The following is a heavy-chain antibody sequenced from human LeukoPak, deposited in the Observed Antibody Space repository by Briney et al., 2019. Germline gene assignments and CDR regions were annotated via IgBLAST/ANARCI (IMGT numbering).Heavy chain of an antibody. J-gene: IGHJ4*02. D-gene: IGHD3-10*01. V-gene: IGHV3-53*01. CDR3: ARGRGATLLWFGEFDY. CDR2: IYSGGST. Sequence: PGGSLRLSCAASGFTVSSNYMSWVRQAPGKGQEWVSVIYSGGSTYYADSVKGRFTISRDNSKNTLYLQMNSLRAEDTAVYYCARGRGATLLWFGEFDYWGQGTLVTVSS. CDR1: GFTVSSNY.